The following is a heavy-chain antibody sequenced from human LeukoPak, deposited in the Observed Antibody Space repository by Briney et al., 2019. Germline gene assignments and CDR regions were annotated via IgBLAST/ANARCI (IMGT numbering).Heavy chain of an antibody. D-gene: IGHD2-2*01. J-gene: IGHJ4*02. CDR2: INAGNGNT. CDR3: ARGDRTVVVPAAIQNY. CDR1: GYTFTSYA. V-gene: IGHV1-3*01. Sequence: ASVKVSCKASGYTFTSYAMHWVRQAPGQGLEWMGWINAGNGNTKYSQKFQGRVTITRDTSASTAYMELSSLRSEDTAVYYCARGDRTVVVPAAIQNYWGQGTLVTVSS.